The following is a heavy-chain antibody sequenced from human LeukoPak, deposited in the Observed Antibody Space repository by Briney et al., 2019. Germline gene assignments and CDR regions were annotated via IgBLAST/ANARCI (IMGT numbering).Heavy chain of an antibody. CDR2: ISYDGSNK. CDR3: AKGADEYSVDY. J-gene: IGHJ4*02. V-gene: IGHV3-30*18. D-gene: IGHD6-6*01. CDR1: GFTFSSYG. Sequence: GGSLRLSCAASGFTFSSYGMHWVRQAPGKGLEWVAVISYDGSNKYYADSVKGRFTISRDNSKNTLYLQMNSLRAEDTAVYYCAKGADEYSVDYWGQGTLVAVSS.